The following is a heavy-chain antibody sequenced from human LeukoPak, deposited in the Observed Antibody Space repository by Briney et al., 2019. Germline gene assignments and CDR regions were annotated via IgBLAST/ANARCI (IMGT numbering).Heavy chain of an antibody. CDR2: ISSSSSYI. J-gene: IGHJ4*02. CDR1: GFTFSTYS. CDR3: ARYPTPTSGNSY. V-gene: IGHV3-21*01. Sequence: PGGSLRLSCAASGFTFSTYSMNWVRQAPGKGLEWVSSISSSSSYIYYVDSVKGRFTISRDNAKNSLYLQMNSLRAEDTAVYYCARYPTPTSGNSYWGQGTLVTVSS. D-gene: IGHD3-10*01.